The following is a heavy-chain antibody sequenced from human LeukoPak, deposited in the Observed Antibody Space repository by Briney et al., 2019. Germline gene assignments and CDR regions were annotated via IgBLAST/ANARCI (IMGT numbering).Heavy chain of an antibody. Sequence: SETLSLTCTVSGGSISSYYWSWIRQPPGKGLEWIGYIYYSGSTNYNPSLKSRVTISVDTSKNQFSLKLSSVTAADTAVYYCARGEQGYGSGSYYNVLNYWGQGTLVTVSS. CDR1: GGSISSYY. D-gene: IGHD3-10*01. J-gene: IGHJ4*02. CDR3: ARGEQGYGSGSYYNVLNY. V-gene: IGHV4-59*01. CDR2: IYYSGST.